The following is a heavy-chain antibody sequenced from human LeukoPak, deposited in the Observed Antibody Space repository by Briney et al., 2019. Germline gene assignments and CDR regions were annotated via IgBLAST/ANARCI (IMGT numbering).Heavy chain of an antibody. CDR2: ISGTGGTT. CDR1: GFTFSNYS. J-gene: IGHJ4*02. CDR3: AKGRGTTVTAAANY. Sequence: PGGSLRLSCAASGFTFSNYSMSWVRQAPGKGLEWVSTISGTGGTTYYADSVKGRFTISRDNSKNTLFLQFNSLRAGDTAVYYCAKGRGTTVTAAANYWGQGTLVTVSS. D-gene: IGHD4-17*01. V-gene: IGHV3-23*01.